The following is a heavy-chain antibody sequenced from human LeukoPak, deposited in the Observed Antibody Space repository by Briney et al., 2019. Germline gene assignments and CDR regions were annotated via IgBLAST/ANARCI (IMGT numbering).Heavy chain of an antibody. D-gene: IGHD5-12*01. CDR2: IYYSGST. CDR1: GGSISSGDYY. CDR3: ARQEYSGYDSANWFDP. Sequence: PSQTLSLTCSVSGGSISSGDYYWSWIRQPPGKGLEWSGYIYYSGSTYYNPSLKIRVTISVDTSKNQFSLKLSSVTAADTAGYYCARQEYSGYDSANWFDPWGQGTLVTVSS. J-gene: IGHJ5*02. V-gene: IGHV4-30-4*01.